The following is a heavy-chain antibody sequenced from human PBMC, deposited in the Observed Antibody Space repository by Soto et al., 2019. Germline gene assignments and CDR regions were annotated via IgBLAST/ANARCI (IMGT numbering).Heavy chain of an antibody. Sequence: ASAPLSLTFTVFVGSIRSSAWGWIRQPPGKGLEWIGYIYYSGSTNYNPSLKSRVTISVDTSKNQFSLKLSSVTAADTAVYYCARDRENSSSWYRVFDYWGQGTLVTVSS. CDR2: IYYSGST. CDR3: ARDRENSSSWYRVFDY. J-gene: IGHJ4*02. D-gene: IGHD6-13*01. CDR1: VGSIRSSA. V-gene: IGHV4-59*01.